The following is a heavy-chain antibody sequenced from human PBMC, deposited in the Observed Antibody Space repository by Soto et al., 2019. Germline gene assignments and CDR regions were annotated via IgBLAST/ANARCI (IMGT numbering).Heavy chain of an antibody. D-gene: IGHD1-20*01. CDR2: IRNIANSYTT. J-gene: IGHJ5*02. V-gene: IGHV3-72*01. CDR3: ARRITSTPPAAGGS. CDR1: GFTFSDHY. Sequence: EVQLVESGGDLVQPGGSLRLSCAVSGFTFSDHYMDWVRQAPGKGLEWVGRIRNIANSYTTDYAASVKGRFTISRDDSQNSLYLPLNSLKTADTAMYYYARRITSTPPAAGGSWRQGPLVTVSS.